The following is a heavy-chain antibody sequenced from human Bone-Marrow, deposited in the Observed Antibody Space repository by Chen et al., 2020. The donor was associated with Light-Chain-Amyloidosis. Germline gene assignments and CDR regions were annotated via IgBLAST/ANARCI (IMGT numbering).Heavy chain of an antibody. J-gene: IGHJ6*02. CDR1: GFTFSRYA. CDR2: ISYDGSNK. V-gene: IGHV3-30-3*01. CDR3: ARDWASVGVTAGDYYGMDV. D-gene: IGHD2-21*02. Sequence: QVQLVESGGGVVQPGRSLSLSCAASGFTFSRYAMHWVRPAPGKGLEWVAVISYDGSNKYYADSVKGRFTISRDNSKNTLYLQMNSLRAEDTAVYYCARDWASVGVTAGDYYGMDVWGQGTTVTVSS.